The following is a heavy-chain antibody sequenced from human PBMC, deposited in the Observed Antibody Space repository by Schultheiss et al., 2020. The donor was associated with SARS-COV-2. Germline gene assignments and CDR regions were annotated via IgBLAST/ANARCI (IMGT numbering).Heavy chain of an antibody. D-gene: IGHD6-6*01. J-gene: IGHJ6*03. CDR3: AREVGAAARPNYYYYYMDV. V-gene: IGHV1-69*13. CDR2: TIPVFGTT. Sequence: SVKVSCKASGGTFSSYAISWVRQAPGQGLEWMGGTIPVFGTTNYAEKFQGRVTITADESTSTAYMDMSSLRSEDTAVYYCAREVGAAARPNYYYYYMDVWGKGTTVTVSS. CDR1: GGTFSSYA.